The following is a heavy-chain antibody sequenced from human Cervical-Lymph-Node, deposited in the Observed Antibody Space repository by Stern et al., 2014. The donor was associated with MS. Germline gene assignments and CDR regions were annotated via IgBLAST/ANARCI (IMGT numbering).Heavy chain of an antibody. Sequence: EVQLVESGAEVKKPGESLKISCKGFGYSLTKYCIGWVRQMPGKGLEWMGIICPGDSDTRYSPSFEGHVTISADKSISTAYLQWSSLKASDTAMYYCARLDYSDGRRFDYWGQGTLVTVSS. V-gene: IGHV5-51*01. CDR1: GYSLTKYC. D-gene: IGHD5-18*01. CDR2: ICPGDSDT. J-gene: IGHJ4*02. CDR3: ARLDYSDGRRFDY.